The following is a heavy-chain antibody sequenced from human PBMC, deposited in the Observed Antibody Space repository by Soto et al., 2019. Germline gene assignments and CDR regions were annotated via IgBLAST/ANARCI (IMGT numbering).Heavy chain of an antibody. CDR2: VYYSGSS. CDR1: GDSISGGASF. Sequence: SETLSLTCTVSGDSISGGASFWSWIRQPPGKGLEWIANVYYSGSSYYNPSLKSRLTISVDTTKNQFSLQLKSMTAADTAVCYCAKLSCTSSTCYFPGWFNPWGQGTLVTVSS. D-gene: IGHD2-2*01. CDR3: AKLSCTSSTCYFPGWFNP. V-gene: IGHV4-31*03. J-gene: IGHJ5*02.